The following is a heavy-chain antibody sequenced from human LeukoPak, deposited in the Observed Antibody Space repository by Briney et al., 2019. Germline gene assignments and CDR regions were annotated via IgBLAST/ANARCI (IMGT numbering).Heavy chain of an antibody. CDR2: ISSTGIYI. CDR3: ASEFDY. V-gene: IGHV3-21*01. Sequence: GGSLRLSCAASGFTFTNYTMNWVRQAPGKGLEWVSSISSTGIYISYADSLKGRFTISRDNAKNSLFLQIDSLRAEDTAVYYCASEFDYWGQGTLVTVSS. CDR1: GFTFTNYT. J-gene: IGHJ4*02.